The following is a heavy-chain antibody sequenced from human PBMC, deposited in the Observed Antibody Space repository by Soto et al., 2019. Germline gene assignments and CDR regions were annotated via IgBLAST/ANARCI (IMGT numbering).Heavy chain of an antibody. CDR3: AKSFVPTHSLYNYVDV. J-gene: IGHJ6*03. CDR1: GFAFRDFA. CDR2: ITCNGVGM. D-gene: IGHD5-18*01. Sequence: EVQLVESGGNLVQPGRSLRLSCAASGFAFRDFAFHWVRHTPGKGLEWVSGITCNGVGMGYAYSGKRRFTISRDDAKNSLYLQMNRLRPENPALYYCAKSFVPTHSLYNYVDVWGKGTSVTVS. V-gene: IGHV3-9*01.